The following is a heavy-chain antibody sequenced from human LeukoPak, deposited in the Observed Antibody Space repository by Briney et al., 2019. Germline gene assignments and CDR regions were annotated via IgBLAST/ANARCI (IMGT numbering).Heavy chain of an antibody. Sequence: ASVKVSCKTSGGTFSTYAINWVRQAPGQGLEWMGGIIPIFGTAIYAQKFQGRVTMTEDTSTDTAYMELSSLRSEDTAVYYCATGGSAASLMDVWGQGTTVTVSS. CDR1: GGTFSTYA. D-gene: IGHD1-26*01. CDR2: IIPIFGTA. V-gene: IGHV1-69*06. CDR3: ATGGSAASLMDV. J-gene: IGHJ6*02.